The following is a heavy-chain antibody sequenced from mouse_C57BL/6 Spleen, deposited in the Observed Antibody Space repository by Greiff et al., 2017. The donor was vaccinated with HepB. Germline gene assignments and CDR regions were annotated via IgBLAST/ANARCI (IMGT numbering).Heavy chain of an antibody. V-gene: IGHV1-4*01. CDR3: ARSEGYVHYAMDY. J-gene: IGHJ4*01. CDR1: GYTFTSYT. Sequence: VKLMESGAELARPGASVKMSCKASGYTFTSYTMHWVKQRPGQGLEWIGYINPSSGYTKYNQKFKDKATLTADKSSSTAYMQLSSLTSEDSAVYYCARSEGYVHYAMDYWGQGTSVTVSS. D-gene: IGHD2-2*01. CDR2: INPSSGYT.